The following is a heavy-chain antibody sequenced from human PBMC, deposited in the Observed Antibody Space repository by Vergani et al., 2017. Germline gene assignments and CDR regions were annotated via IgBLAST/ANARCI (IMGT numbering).Heavy chain of an antibody. CDR1: GGSISSSSYY. D-gene: IGHD3-10*01. CDR3: ARGSAMVRR. CDR2: INHSGST. J-gene: IGHJ4*02. Sequence: QLQLQESGPGLVKPSETLSLTCTVSGGSISSSSYYWSWIRQPPGKGLEWIGEINHSGSTNYNPSLKSRVTISVDTSKNQFSLKLSSVTAADTAVYYCARGSAMVRRWGQGTLVTVSS. V-gene: IGHV4-39*07.